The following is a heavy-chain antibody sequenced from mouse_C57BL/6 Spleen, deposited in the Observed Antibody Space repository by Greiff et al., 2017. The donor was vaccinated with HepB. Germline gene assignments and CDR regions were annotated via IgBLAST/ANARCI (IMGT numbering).Heavy chain of an antibody. D-gene: IGHD2-1*01. Sequence: VQLQQSGPELVKPGASVKLPCKASGYTFTDYNMDWVKQSHGKSLEWIGDINPNNGGTIYNQKFKGKATVTVDKSSSTAYKELRSLPSEDTAVYYGGRRHYGNYWEAMDYWGQGTSVTVSS. CDR3: GRRHYGNYWEAMDY. J-gene: IGHJ4*01. CDR1: GYTFTDYN. V-gene: IGHV1-18*01. CDR2: INPNNGGT.